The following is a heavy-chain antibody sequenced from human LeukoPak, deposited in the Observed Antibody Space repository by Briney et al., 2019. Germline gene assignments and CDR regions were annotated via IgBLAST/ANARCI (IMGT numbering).Heavy chain of an antibody. D-gene: IGHD1-20*01. V-gene: IGHV3-30-3*01. CDR2: ISYDGSNK. J-gene: IGHJ3*02. CDR3: ARASYNWNPRNAFDI. CDR1: GFTFSSYA. Sequence: PGGSLRLSCAASGFTFSSYAMHWVRQAPGKGLEWVAVISYDGSNKYYADSVKGRFTISRDNSKNTLYLQMNSLRAEDTAVYYCARASYNWNPRNAFDIWGQGTMVTVSS.